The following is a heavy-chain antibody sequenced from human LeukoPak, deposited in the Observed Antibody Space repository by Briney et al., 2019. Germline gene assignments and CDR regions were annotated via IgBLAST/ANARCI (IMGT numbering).Heavy chain of an antibody. Sequence: KISCKASGGTFSSYAISWVRQAPGQGLEWMGGIIPIFVTANYAQKFQGRVTITADESTSTAYMELSSLRSEDTAVYYCARPLDGRITMIPGAFDIWGQGTMVTVSS. CDR3: ARPLDGRITMIPGAFDI. CDR1: GGTFSSYA. D-gene: IGHD3-22*01. CDR2: IIPIFVTA. V-gene: IGHV1-69*01. J-gene: IGHJ3*02.